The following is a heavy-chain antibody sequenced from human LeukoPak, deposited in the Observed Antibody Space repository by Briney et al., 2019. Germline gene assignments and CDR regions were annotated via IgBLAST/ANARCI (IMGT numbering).Heavy chain of an antibody. J-gene: IGHJ4*02. CDR1: GGSFSGYY. CDR3: ARVADSDIVVVPAAIWDY. CDR2: INHSGST. Sequence: PSETLSLTCAVYGGSFSGYYWSWIRQPPGKGLEWIGEINHSGSTNYNPSLKSRVTISVDTSKNQFSLKLSSVTAADTAVYYCARVADSDIVVVPAAIWDYWGQGTLVTVSS. D-gene: IGHD2-2*02. V-gene: IGHV4-34*01.